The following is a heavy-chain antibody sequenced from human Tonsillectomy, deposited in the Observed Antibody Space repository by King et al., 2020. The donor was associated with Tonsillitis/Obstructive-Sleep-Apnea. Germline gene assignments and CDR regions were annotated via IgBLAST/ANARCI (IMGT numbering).Heavy chain of an antibody. Sequence: LQLVQSGGGLVKPGGSLRLSCAASGFTFSDYYMSWIRQAPGKGLEWVSYISSSSYTNYADSVKGRLTISRDNAKNSLYLQMNSLGAEDTAGYYCARDPNGSSHPSPPYWGQGTLVTVSS. V-gene: IGHV3-11*05. J-gene: IGHJ4*02. CDR3: ARDPNGSSHPSPPY. D-gene: IGHD2-2*01. CDR2: ISSSSYT. CDR1: GFTFSDYY.